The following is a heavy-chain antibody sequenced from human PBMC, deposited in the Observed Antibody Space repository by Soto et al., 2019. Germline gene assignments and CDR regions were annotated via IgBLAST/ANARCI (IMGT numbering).Heavy chain of an antibody. CDR1: GLTYSDYS. D-gene: IGHD2-2*01. CDR2: ISPSGSPL. V-gene: IGHV3-48*01. J-gene: IGHJ5*01. CDR3: ATSHGHNWIDF. Sequence: EVKLVQSGGASVQSGGSLRLACAVSGLTYSDYSMNWVRQAPGKGLEWISYISPSGSPLYYADSVKGRFTISRDNAKNSLLLQMNSLRGEDTAVYYCATSHGHNWIDFWVQGKVVNVSS.